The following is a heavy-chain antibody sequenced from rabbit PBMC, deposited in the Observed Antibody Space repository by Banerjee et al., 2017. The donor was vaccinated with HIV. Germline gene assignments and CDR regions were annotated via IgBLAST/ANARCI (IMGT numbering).Heavy chain of an antibody. CDR3: ARDAGYAGSNL. CDR2: IDPVFGST. Sequence: EESGGGLVQPEGSLTLTCTAPVFSFSSSYWICWVRQAPGKGLEWIGYIDPVFGSTYYASWVNGRFTISSHNAQNTLYLQLNSLTAADTATYFCARDAGYAGSNLWGQGTLVTVS. V-gene: IGHV1S45*01. D-gene: IGHD4-2*01. J-gene: IGHJ4*01. CDR1: VFSFSSSYW.